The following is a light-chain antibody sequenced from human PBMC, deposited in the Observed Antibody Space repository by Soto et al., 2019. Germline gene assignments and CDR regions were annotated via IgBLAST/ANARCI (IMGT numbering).Light chain of an antibody. CDR1: QSISNW. J-gene: IGKJ2*01. CDR2: KVS. Sequence: DIQMTQSPSTLSASVGDRVTITCRASQSISNWLAWYQQKPGKAPNLLIYKVSNLESGVPSRFSGSGSGTEFTLTISSLQPEDVATCYCQQYNIYLYTFRQGTKVDSK. CDR3: QQYNIYLYT. V-gene: IGKV1-5*03.